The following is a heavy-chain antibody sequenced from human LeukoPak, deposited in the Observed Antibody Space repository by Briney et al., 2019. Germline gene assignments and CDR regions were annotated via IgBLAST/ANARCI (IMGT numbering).Heavy chain of an antibody. CDR2: IYYSGST. CDR1: GGSISSSSYY. J-gene: IGHJ4*02. Sequence: SETLSLTCTVSGGSISSSSYYWGWIRQPPGKGLEWIGSIYYSGSTYYNPSLKSRVTISVDTSKNQFSLKLSSVTAADTAVYYCARDHRGSSWYSFDYWGQGTLVTVSS. V-gene: IGHV4-39*07. CDR3: ARDHRGSSWYSFDY. D-gene: IGHD6-13*01.